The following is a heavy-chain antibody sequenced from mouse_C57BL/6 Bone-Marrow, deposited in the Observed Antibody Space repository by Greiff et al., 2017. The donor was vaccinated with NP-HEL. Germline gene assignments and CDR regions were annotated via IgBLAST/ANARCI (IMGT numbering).Heavy chain of an antibody. J-gene: IGHJ1*03. D-gene: IGHD1-1*01. CDR1: GFTFTDYY. V-gene: IGHV7-3*01. CDR3: ARYWYGSFDV. Sequence: EVMLVESGGGLVQPGGSLSLSCAASGFTFTDYYMSWVRQPPGKALEWLGFIRNKANGYTTEYSASVKGRFTISRDNSQSILYLQMNALRAEDSATYYCARYWYGSFDVWGTGTTVTVSS. CDR2: IRNKANGYTT.